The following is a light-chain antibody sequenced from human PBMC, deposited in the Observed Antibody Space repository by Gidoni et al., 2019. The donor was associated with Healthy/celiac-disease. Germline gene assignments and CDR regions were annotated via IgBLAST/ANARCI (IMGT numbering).Light chain of an antibody. J-gene: IGKJ4*01. CDR1: QSVSSSY. Sequence: ELVLPQSPGTLSLSPGERATLSCRASQSVSSSYLAWYQQKPGQAPRLLIYGASSRATGIPDRFSGSGSGTDFTLTISRLEPEDFAVYYCQQDGSSPLTFXGXTKVEIK. CDR3: QQDGSSPLT. CDR2: GAS. V-gene: IGKV3-20*01.